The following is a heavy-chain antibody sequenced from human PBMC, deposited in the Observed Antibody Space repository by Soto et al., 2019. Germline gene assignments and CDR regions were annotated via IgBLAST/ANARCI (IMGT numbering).Heavy chain of an antibody. CDR2: MSGTGAYI. J-gene: IGHJ4*02. CDR3: AKAIEGSSGWSSLDF. CDR1: GFTFSRYA. V-gene: IGHV3-23*01. D-gene: IGHD6-19*01. Sequence: EVQLLESGGGLVQPGWSLRLSCAASGFTFSRYALSWVRQAPGKGLEWVSVMSGTGAYIYYAESVKGRFTISRDNSKNTLYLQMNSLRAEDTAVYYCAKAIEGSSGWSSLDFWGQGTLVTVSS.